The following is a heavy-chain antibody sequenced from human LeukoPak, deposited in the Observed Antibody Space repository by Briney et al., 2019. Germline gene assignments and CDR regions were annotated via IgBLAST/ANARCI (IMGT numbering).Heavy chain of an antibody. J-gene: IGHJ4*01. CDR2: INWNGGST. CDR3: ARDGIYSSSWYSPSDY. Sequence: GGSLRLSCAASGFTFDDYGMSWVRHARGKGLEWVSGINWNGGSTVYADSVKGRFTISRDNAKSSLYLQMNSLRAEDTALYYCARDGIYSSSWYSPSDYWGHGTLVTVSS. D-gene: IGHD6-13*01. V-gene: IGHV3-20*04. CDR1: GFTFDDYG.